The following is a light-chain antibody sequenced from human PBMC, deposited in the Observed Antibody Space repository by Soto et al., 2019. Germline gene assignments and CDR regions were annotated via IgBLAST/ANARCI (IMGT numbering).Light chain of an antibody. J-gene: IGKJ4*01. CDR3: QQYGSSLLT. CDR2: GAS. Sequence: EIVLTQSPGTLSLSSGERATLSCRASQSVSRSYLAWYQQKPGQAPRLLIYGASSRATGIPDRFSGSGSGTDFTLTISRLEPEDFAVYYCQQYGSSLLTFGGGTKVDIK. CDR1: QSVSRSY. V-gene: IGKV3-20*01.